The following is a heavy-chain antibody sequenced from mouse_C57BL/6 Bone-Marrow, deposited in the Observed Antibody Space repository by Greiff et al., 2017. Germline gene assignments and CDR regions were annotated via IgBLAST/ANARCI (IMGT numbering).Heavy chain of an antibody. CDR2: IDPSDSYT. J-gene: IGHJ2*01. D-gene: IGHD4-1*01. Sequence: QVQLKQPGAELVMPGASVKLSCKASGYTFTSYWMHWVKQRPGQGLEWIGEIDPSDSYTNYNQKFKGKSTLTVDKSSSTAYMQLSSLTSEDSAVYYCAREANWDPLFDYWGQGTTLTVSS. CDR1: GYTFTSYW. V-gene: IGHV1-69*01. CDR3: AREANWDPLFDY.